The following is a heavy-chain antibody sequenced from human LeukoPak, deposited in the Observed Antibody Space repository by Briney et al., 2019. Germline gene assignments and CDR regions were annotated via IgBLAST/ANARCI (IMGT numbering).Heavy chain of an antibody. Sequence: GGSLKLSCAASGFTFSGSDIRWVRQASGKGLEWVGRVQTKPKSYATAYAASLKGRFIISRDDSVNTAYLQMNSLRTEGTAVYYCTTYRSGHYWGQGTLVTVSS. CDR2: VQTKPKSYAT. D-gene: IGHD6-19*01. V-gene: IGHV3-73*01. CDR3: TTYRSGHY. J-gene: IGHJ4*02. CDR1: GFTFSGSD.